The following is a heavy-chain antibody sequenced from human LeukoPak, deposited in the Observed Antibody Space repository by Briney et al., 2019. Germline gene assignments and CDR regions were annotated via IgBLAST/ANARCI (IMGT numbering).Heavy chain of an antibody. CDR2: IHYTGTT. V-gene: IGHV4-59*01. CDR1: GGSIDGFY. Sequence: PSGTLSLTCTVSGGSIDGFYWSWIRLSPGGGLEWIGYIHYTGTTNYNPSLKSRLTISVDTSKNQFSLKLSSVTAADTAIYYCARLARLTLIRGVTGYHSLDVWGIGIKVTVSS. D-gene: IGHD3-10*01. CDR3: ARLARLTLIRGVTGYHSLDV. J-gene: IGHJ6*04.